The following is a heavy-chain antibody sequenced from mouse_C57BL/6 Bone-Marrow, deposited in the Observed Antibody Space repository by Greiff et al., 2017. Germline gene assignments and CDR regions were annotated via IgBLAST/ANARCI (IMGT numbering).Heavy chain of an antibody. V-gene: IGHV1-39*01. CDR2: INPNYGTT. CDR1: GYSFTDYN. J-gene: IGHJ3*01. Sequence: EVKVVESGPELVKPGASVKISCKASGYSFTDYNMNWVKQSNGKSLEWIGVINPNYGTTSYNQKFKGKATLTVDQSSSTAYMQLNSLTSEDSAVYYCARSGGTRTWFAYWGQGTLVTVSA. CDR3: ARSGGTRTWFAY. D-gene: IGHD1-1*02.